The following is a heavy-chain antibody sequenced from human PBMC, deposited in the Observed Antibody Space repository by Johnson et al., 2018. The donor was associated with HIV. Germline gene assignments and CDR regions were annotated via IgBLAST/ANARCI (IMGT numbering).Heavy chain of an antibody. CDR2: IKSKTDGGTT. Sequence: VQLVESGGGLVQPGGSLRLSCATSGFTFSRFAMHWVRQAPGKGLEWVGRIKSKTDGGTTDYAAPVKGRFTISRDDSKNTLYLQMNSLKTEDTAVYYCTRDAKLRPLDGPDDAFDIWGQGTMVTVSS. CDR3: TRDAKLRPLDGPDDAFDI. J-gene: IGHJ3*02. V-gene: IGHV3-15*01. D-gene: IGHD2-2*03. CDR1: GFTFSRFA.